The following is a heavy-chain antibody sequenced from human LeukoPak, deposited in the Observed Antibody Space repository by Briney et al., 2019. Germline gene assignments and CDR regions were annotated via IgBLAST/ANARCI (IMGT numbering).Heavy chain of an antibody. CDR2: ISYDGSNK. D-gene: IGHD2/OR15-2a*01. V-gene: IGHV3-30-3*01. CDR1: GFTFSSYA. Sequence: PGRSLRLSCAASGFTFSSYAMHWVRQAPGKGLEWVAVISYDGSNKYYADSVKGRFTISRDNSKKTLFLQVNSLRAEDTAVYFCARRPQSDSSIDYWGQGTLVTVSS. J-gene: IGHJ4*02. CDR3: ARRPQSDSSIDY.